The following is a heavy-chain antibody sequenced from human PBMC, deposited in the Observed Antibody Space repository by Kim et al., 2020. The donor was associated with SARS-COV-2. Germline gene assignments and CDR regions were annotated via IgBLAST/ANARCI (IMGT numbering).Heavy chain of an antibody. Sequence: SETLSLTCTVSGGSISSSSYYWGRLRQPPGKGLEWIGSIYYSGSTYYNPSLKNRLTLSVDTSKNQFSLKLSTVTAADTAVYYCARLAIRYFDQAVIDYWGQGALVNVSS. D-gene: IGHD3-9*01. CDR2: IYYSGST. V-gene: IGHV4-39*01. J-gene: IGHJ4*02. CDR1: GGSISSSSYY. CDR3: ARLAIRYFDQAVIDY.